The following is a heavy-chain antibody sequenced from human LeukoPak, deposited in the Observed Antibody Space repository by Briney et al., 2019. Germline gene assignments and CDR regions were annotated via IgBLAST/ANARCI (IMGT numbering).Heavy chain of an antibody. CDR2: INPNSDGT. Sequence: ASVKVSCKASGYTFTGYYMHWVRQAPGQGLEWMGWINPNSDGTNYAQKVQGRVTTTRVTSISTAYMELSRLRSDDTAVYYCARVQYDFWSGSYYFDYWGQGTLVTVSS. CDR1: GYTFTGYY. V-gene: IGHV1-2*02. J-gene: IGHJ4*02. D-gene: IGHD3-3*01. CDR3: ARVQYDFWSGSYYFDY.